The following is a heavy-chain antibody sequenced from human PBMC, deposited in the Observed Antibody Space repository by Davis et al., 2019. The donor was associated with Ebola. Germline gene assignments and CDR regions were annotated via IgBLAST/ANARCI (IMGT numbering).Heavy chain of an antibody. V-gene: IGHV3-7*03. CDR2: IKQDGSEK. Sequence: GESLKISCAASGFTFSNFWMSWVRQAPGKGLEWVANIKQDGSEKYYVDSVKGRFTISRDNAKNSLYLQMNSLRAEDTAVYYCAKVRGQLPTHDAFDIWGQGTMVTVSS. CDR3: AKVRGQLPTHDAFDI. J-gene: IGHJ3*02. D-gene: IGHD2-2*01. CDR1: GFTFSNFW.